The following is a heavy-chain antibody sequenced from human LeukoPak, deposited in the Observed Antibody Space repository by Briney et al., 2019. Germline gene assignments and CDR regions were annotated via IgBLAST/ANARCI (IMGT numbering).Heavy chain of an antibody. V-gene: IGHV3-30*19. J-gene: IGHJ6*02. Sequence: GGSLRLSCAASGFTFSSYGMHWVRQAPGKGLEWVAVISYDGSNKYYADSVKGRFTISRDNSKNTLYLQMNSLRAEDTAVYYCASARVGAFYYYYGMDVWGQGTTVTVSS. CDR2: ISYDGSNK. CDR1: GFTFSSYG. CDR3: ASARVGAFYYYYGMDV. D-gene: IGHD1-26*01.